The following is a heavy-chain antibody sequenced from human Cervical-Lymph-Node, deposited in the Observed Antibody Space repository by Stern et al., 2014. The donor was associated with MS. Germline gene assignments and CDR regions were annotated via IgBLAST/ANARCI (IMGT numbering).Heavy chain of an antibody. CDR2: INAGNGNT. Sequence: QVQLVQSGAEVKKPGASVKVSCKASGYTFTSYAMHWVRQAPGQRLEWMGWINAGNGNTKYSQKFQGRVTITRDTSASTAYMELSSLRSEDTAVYYCARSGVVVAAPFDPWGQGTLVTVSS. V-gene: IGHV1-3*01. CDR1: GYTFTSYA. J-gene: IGHJ5*02. CDR3: ARSGVVVAAPFDP. D-gene: IGHD2-15*01.